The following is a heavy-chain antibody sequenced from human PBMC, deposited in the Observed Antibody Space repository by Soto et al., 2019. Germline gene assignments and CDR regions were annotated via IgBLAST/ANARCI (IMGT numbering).Heavy chain of an antibody. D-gene: IGHD3-22*01. V-gene: IGHV4-34*01. Sequence: PSETLSLTCAVYGGSFSGYYWSWIRQPPGKGLEWIGEINPSGSTNYNPSLKSRVTISVDTSKNQFSLKLSSVTAADTAVYYFARALLGYDSSGYSYFDYWGQGTPVTVSS. CDR2: INPSGST. J-gene: IGHJ4*02. CDR3: ARALLGYDSSGYSYFDY. CDR1: GGSFSGYY.